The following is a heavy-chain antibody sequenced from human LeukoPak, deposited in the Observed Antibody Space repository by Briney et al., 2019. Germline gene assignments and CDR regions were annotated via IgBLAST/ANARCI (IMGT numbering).Heavy chain of an antibody. D-gene: IGHD6-19*01. CDR3: AKASSGWRPYYYYYYYMDV. CDR2: ISSSGSTI. CDR1: GFTFSSYE. J-gene: IGHJ6*03. Sequence: GGSLRLSCAASGFTFSSYEMNWVRQAPGKGLEWVSYISSSGSTIYYADSVKGRFTISRDNAKNSLYLQMNSLRAEDTAVYYCAKASSGWRPYYYYYYYMDVWGKGTTVTVSS. V-gene: IGHV3-48*03.